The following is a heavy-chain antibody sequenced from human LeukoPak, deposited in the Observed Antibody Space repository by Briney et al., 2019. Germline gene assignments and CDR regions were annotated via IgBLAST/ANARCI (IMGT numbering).Heavy chain of an antibody. CDR2: INSDGSST. CDR1: GFTFSSYC. D-gene: IGHD5-12*01. Sequence: PGGSLRLSCAASGFTFSSYCMHWVRQAPGKGLVWVSGINSDGSSTSYADSVKGRFTISRDNAKNTLYLQMNSLRAEARVVYYCARGGFDVAGMDVWGEATTLTVSA. CDR3: ARGGFDVAGMDV. J-gene: IGHJ6*04. V-gene: IGHV3-74*01.